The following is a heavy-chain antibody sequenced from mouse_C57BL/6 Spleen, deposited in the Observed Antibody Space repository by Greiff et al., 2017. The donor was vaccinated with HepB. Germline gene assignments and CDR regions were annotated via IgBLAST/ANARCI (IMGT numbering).Heavy chain of an antibody. D-gene: IGHD1-1*01. CDR1: GFNFTDDY. J-gene: IGHJ2*01. CDR2: IDPENGDT. CDR3: TTGGSSS. Sequence: EVQLQQSGAELVRPGASVKLSCTASGFNFTDDYMHWVKQRPEQGLEWIGWIDPENGDTEYTSKFQGKATITADTSSNTAYLQLSSLTSEDTAVYYCTTGGSSSWGQGTTLTVSS. V-gene: IGHV14-4*01.